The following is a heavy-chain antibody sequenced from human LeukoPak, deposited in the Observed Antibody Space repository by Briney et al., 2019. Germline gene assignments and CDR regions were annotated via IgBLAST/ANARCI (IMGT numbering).Heavy chain of an antibody. V-gene: IGHV3-15*01. J-gene: IGHJ4*02. CDR3: TTGGQVVGATGFDY. CDR2: IKSKTDGGTT. D-gene: IGHD1-26*01. Sequence: GGSLRLSCAASGFTFSNAWMSWVRQAPGKGLEWVGRIKSKTDGGTTDYAARVKGRFTISRDDSKNTLYLQMNSLKTEDTAVYYCTTGGQVVGATGFDYWGQGTLVTVSS. CDR1: GFTFSNAW.